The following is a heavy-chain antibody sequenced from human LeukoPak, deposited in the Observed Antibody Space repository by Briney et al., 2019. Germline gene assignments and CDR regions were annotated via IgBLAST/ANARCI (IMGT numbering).Heavy chain of an antibody. CDR3: ARGRPNSSGWTSYWSFDP. CDR2: IGTAGDT. J-gene: IGHJ2*01. Sequence: GGSLRLSCAASGFTFSSYDMHWVRQATGKGLEWVSAIGTAGDTYYPGSVKGRFTISRENAKNSLYLQMNSLRAGDTAVYYCARGRPNSSGWTSYWSFDPWGRGTLVTVSS. CDR1: GFTFSSYD. V-gene: IGHV3-13*01. D-gene: IGHD6-19*01.